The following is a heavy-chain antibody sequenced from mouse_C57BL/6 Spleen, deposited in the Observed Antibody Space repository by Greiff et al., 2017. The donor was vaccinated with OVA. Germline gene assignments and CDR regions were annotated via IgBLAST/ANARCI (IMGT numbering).Heavy chain of an antibody. Sequence: VQLQQSGPELVKPGASVKISCKASGYTFTDYYMNWVKQSHGKSLEWIGDINPNNGGTSYNQKFKGKATLTVDKSSSTAYMELRSLTSEDSAVYYCARNYYYGSPWFAYWGQGTLVTVSA. J-gene: IGHJ3*01. CDR1: GYTFTDYY. V-gene: IGHV1-26*01. D-gene: IGHD1-1*01. CDR3: ARNYYYGSPWFAY. CDR2: INPNNGGT.